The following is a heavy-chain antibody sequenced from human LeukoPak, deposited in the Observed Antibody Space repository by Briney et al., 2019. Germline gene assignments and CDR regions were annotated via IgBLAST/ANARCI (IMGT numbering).Heavy chain of an antibody. CDR2: ISYDGSNK. Sequence: GGSLRLSCAASGFTFSSYAMHWVRQAPGKGLEWVAVISYDGSNKYYADSVKGRFTISRDNSKNTLYLQMNSLRAEDTAVYYCARVVCSSTSCYHYYYYYGMDVWGQGTTVTVSS. CDR1: GFTFSSYA. J-gene: IGHJ6*02. V-gene: IGHV3-30-3*01. D-gene: IGHD2-2*01. CDR3: ARVVCSSTSCYHYYYYYGMDV.